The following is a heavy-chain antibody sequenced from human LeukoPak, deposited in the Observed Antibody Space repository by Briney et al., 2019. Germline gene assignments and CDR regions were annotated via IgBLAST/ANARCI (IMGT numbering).Heavy chain of an antibody. CDR3: ARAPITSPFYFDY. D-gene: IGHD2-2*01. CDR1: GFAFDEHG. V-gene: IGHV3-20*04. Sequence: GGSLRLSCTASGFAFDEHGMSWVRQVPGKGLDWAFGINWSGGSTGYADPLRGRFTISRDNAKNSLYLQMDSLRAEDTALYYCARAPITSPFYFDYWGQGTLVTVSS. J-gene: IGHJ4*02. CDR2: INWSGGST.